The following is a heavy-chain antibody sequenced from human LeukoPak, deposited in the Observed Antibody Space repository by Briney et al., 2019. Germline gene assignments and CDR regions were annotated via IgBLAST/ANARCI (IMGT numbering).Heavy chain of an antibody. CDR2: ISGSGGST. CDR3: AKTYGDGTTVDY. Sequence: GGSRRLSCAASGFTFSSYAMSWVRQAPGKGLEWVSAISGSGGSTYYADSVKGRFTISRDNSKNTLYLQMNSLRAEDTAVYYCAKTYGDGTTVDYWGQGTLVTVSS. J-gene: IGHJ4*02. CDR1: GFTFSSYA. D-gene: IGHD4-17*01. V-gene: IGHV3-23*01.